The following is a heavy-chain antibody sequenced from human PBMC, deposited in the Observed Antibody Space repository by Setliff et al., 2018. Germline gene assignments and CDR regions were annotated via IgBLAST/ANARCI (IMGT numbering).Heavy chain of an antibody. J-gene: IGHJ4*02. CDR2: IYYSGST. CDR3: ARGINTVSWTPKY. D-gene: IGHD2-2*02. V-gene: IGHV4-39*01. CDR1: DVSISSSSFY. Sequence: KPSETLSLTCTVSDVSISSSSFYWAWIRQPPGKGLEWIGSIYYSGSTYYNPSLTSRVTISVDTSNNQFSLKLNSVTAADTAVYYCARGINTVSWTPKYWGQGTLVTVSS.